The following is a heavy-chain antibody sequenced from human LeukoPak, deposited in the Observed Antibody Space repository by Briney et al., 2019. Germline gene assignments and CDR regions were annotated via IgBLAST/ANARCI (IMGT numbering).Heavy chain of an antibody. J-gene: IGHJ4*02. CDR3: ARGATIFGVDRGLDY. CDR1: GFTFSSYA. Sequence: GGSLRLSCAASGFTFSSYAMHWVRQAPGKGLEWVAVISYDGSNKYYADSVKGRFTISRDNSKNTLYLQMNSLRAEDTAVYYCARGATIFGVDRGLDYWGQGTLVTVSS. V-gene: IGHV3-30-3*01. CDR2: ISYDGSNK. D-gene: IGHD3-3*01.